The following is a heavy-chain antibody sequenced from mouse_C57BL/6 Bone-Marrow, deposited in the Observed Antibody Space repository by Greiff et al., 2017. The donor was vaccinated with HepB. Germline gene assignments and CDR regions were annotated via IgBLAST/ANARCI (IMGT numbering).Heavy chain of an antibody. D-gene: IGHD1-1*01. J-gene: IGHJ3*01. Sequence: EVQGVESGGDLVKPGGSLKLSCAASGFTFSSYGMSWVRQTPAKRLEWVATISSGGSYTSYPDSVKGRFTISRDNAKNTLYLQMSSLTSEDTAMYYCARRDYDGSSHFFAYWGQGTLVTVSA. CDR2: ISSGGSYT. CDR1: GFTFSSYG. V-gene: IGHV5-6*01. CDR3: ARRDYDGSSHFFAY.